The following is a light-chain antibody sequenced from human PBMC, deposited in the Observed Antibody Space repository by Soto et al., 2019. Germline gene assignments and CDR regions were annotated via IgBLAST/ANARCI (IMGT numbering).Light chain of an antibody. CDR1: QSVSSSY. CDR3: QQYGSSPPWT. V-gene: IGKV3-20*01. Sequence: TQTQGTLSLSPGERATLSCRASQSVSSSYLAWYQQKPGQAPRLLIYGASSRATGIPDRFSGSGSGTDFTLTISRLEPEDFAVYYCQQYGSSPPWTFGQGTKVDIK. CDR2: GAS. J-gene: IGKJ1*01.